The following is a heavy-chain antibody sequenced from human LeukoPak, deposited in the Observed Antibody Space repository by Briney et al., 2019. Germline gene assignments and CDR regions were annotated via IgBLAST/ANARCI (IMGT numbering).Heavy chain of an antibody. CDR2: INSDGSST. Sequence: GGSLRLSCAASGFSFSDYWMHWVRQAPGEGLVWVSRINSDGSSTSYADSVKGRFTISRDNAKNTLYLQMNSLRAVDTAVYYCARVATAAAQGRGSFNWFDPWGQGTLVTVSS. CDR3: ARVATAAAQGRGSFNWFDP. CDR1: GFSFSDYW. V-gene: IGHV3-74*01. D-gene: IGHD6-13*01. J-gene: IGHJ5*02.